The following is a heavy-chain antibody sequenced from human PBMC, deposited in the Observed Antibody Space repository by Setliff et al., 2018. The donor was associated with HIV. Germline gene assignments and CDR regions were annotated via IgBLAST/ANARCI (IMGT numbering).Heavy chain of an antibody. J-gene: IGHJ4*02. V-gene: IGHV4-38-2*02. CDR2: IYYSGST. D-gene: IGHD6-13*01. Sequence: SETLSLTCAVSGYSISSGYYWGWIRQPPGKGLEWIGSIYYSGSTYYNPSLKSRVTVSVDTSKNQFSLKLGSVTAADTAVYYCARESPSSSWFYFDFWGQGTLVTVSS. CDR3: ARESPSSSWFYFDF. CDR1: GYSISSGYY.